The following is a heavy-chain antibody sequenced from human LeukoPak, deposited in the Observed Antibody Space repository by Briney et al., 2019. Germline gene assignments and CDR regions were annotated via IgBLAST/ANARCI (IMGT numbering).Heavy chain of an antibody. CDR2: IIPIFGTA. CDR1: GGTFSSYA. V-gene: IGHV1-69*01. CDR3: ARINMDSSGWHVYYFDY. Sequence: GASVKVSCKASGGTFSSYAISWVRQAPGQGLEWMGGIIPIFGTANYAQKFQGRVTITADESTSTAYMELSSLRSEDTAVYYCARINMDSSGWHVYYFDYWGQGTLVTVSS. D-gene: IGHD6-19*01. J-gene: IGHJ4*02.